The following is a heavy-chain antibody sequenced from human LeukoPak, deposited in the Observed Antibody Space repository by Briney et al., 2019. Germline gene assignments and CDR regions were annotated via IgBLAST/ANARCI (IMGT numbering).Heavy chain of an antibody. V-gene: IGHV4-59*01. CDR1: GGSISSYY. CDR3: ARMRYYYYMDV. Sequence: SEPLSFTCTVPGGSISSYYWSWIRQPPGKGLEWIGYIYYSGSTNYNPSLKSRVTISVATSKDQFSLKLSSVTAADTAVYYCARMRYYYYMDVWGKGTTVTVSS. CDR2: IYYSGST. J-gene: IGHJ6*03.